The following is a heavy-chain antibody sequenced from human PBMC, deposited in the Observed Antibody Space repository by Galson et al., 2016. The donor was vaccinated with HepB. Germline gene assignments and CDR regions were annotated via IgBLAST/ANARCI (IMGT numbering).Heavy chain of an antibody. CDR3: ARAPGRRTVRRKGLRLKEEWGESTRINRFDP. V-gene: IGHV1-3*01. CDR2: INGGNGDT. J-gene: IGHJ5*02. Sequence: SVKVSCKASGYIFSNFPMHWVRQAPGQRLEWMGWINGGNGDTRYSQKFQGRITITRDTSATTVYLELSSLTSEDTAVYYCARAPGRRTVRRKGLRLKEEWGESTRINRFDPWGQGTLVTVSS. CDR1: GYIFSNFP. D-gene: IGHD3-3*01.